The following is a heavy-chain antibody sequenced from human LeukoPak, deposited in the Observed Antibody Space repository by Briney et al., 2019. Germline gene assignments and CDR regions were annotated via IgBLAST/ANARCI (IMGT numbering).Heavy chain of an antibody. Sequence: GGSLRLSCAASGFTFSSYSMNWVRQAPGKGLEWVSSISSSSSYIYYADSVKGRFTISRDNAKNSLYLQMNSLRAEDTAVYYCARGARGELPSGFDYWGQGTLVTVSS. J-gene: IGHJ4*02. CDR1: GFTFSSYS. CDR2: ISSSSSYI. CDR3: ARGARGELPSGFDY. D-gene: IGHD1-26*01. V-gene: IGHV3-21*01.